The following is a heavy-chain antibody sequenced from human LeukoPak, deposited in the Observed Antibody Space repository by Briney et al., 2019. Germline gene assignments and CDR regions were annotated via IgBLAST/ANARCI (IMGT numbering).Heavy chain of an antibody. V-gene: IGHV3-7*01. J-gene: IGHJ4*02. CDR3: ARDVGGSLDY. CDR1: GFTFSTYW. CDR2: IKGDESAR. D-gene: IGHD1-26*01. Sequence: AGGSLRLSCAASGFTFSTYWMAWVRQAPGKGLEWVANIKGDESARHHADSVKGRFTISRDNAKSSVYLQMSSLRGEDTAVYSCARDVGGSLDYWGQGTLVTVSS.